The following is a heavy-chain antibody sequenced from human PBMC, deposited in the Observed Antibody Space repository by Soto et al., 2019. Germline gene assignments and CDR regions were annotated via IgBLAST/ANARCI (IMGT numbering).Heavy chain of an antibody. CDR1: GFTFDDYA. V-gene: IGHV3-9*01. CDR3: AKAPTPVVAATSMFDY. J-gene: IGHJ4*02. Sequence: EVQLVESGGGLVQPGRSLRLSCAASGFTFDDYAMHWVRQAPGKGLGWVSGISWNSGSIGHADSVKGRFTISRDNAKNSLYLQMNSLRAEDTALYYCAKAPTPVVAATSMFDYWGQGTLVTVSS. D-gene: IGHD2-15*01. CDR2: ISWNSGSI.